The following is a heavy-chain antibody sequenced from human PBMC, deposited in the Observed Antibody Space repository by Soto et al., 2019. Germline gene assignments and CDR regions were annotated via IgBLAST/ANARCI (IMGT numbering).Heavy chain of an antibody. V-gene: IGHV4-31*03. CDR2: IYYSGST. Sequence: QVQLQESGPGLVKPSQTLSLTCTVSGGSISSGGYYWSWIRQHPGKGLEWIGYIYYSGSTYYNPSLKRRLTIXVXTXXNQFSLKLSSVTAADTAVYYCARSGYSYGPNPLLYWGQGTLVTVSS. CDR1: GGSISSGGYY. J-gene: IGHJ4*02. D-gene: IGHD5-18*01. CDR3: ARSGYSYGPNPLLY.